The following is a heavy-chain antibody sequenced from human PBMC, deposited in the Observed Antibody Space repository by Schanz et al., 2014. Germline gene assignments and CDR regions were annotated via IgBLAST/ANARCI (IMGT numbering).Heavy chain of an antibody. CDR2: IGGSGDST. Sequence: EVHLLESGGGLVQPGGSLRLSCAASGFTFSNHALSWVRQAPGKGLEWVSGIGGSGDSTHYADSVKGRFIISRDNSKNTLYLQMNSLRAEDTAVYYCARDKGGLIPFDYWGQGTLVAVSS. CDR1: GFTFSNHA. V-gene: IGHV3-23*01. CDR3: ARDKGGLIPFDY. D-gene: IGHD2-15*01. J-gene: IGHJ4*02.